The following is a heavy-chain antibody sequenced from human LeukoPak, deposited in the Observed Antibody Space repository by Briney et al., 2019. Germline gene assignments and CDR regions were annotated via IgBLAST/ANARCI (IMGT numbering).Heavy chain of an antibody. V-gene: IGHV4-39*01. D-gene: IGHD3-9*01. CDR1: GGSISDSSYY. J-gene: IGHJ4*02. CDR2: IHYSGST. CDR3: ARGLKTLYDILTGHYKGVAYFDY. Sequence: PSETLSLTCTVSGGSISDSSYYWGCIRQPPGKGLEWIASIHYSGSTYYNPSLKSRVTISVDTSKNQFSMKLTSVTAADTAVYYCARGLKTLYDILTGHYKGVAYFDYWGQGTLVTVSS.